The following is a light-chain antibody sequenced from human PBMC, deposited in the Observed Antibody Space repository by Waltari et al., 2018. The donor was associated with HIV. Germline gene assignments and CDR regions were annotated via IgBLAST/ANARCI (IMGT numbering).Light chain of an antibody. CDR2: GAF. CDR1: QSVRRN. Sequence: EIVMTQSPATLPVSPGERATLACRASQSVRRNLAWYQQTPCQAPRLPIYGAFTRATGIPARFSGSGSGTEFTLTISSLRSEDFVVYYCQQYNNWPRTFGQGTKLQIK. V-gene: IGKV3-15*01. CDR3: QQYNNWPRT. J-gene: IGKJ2*01.